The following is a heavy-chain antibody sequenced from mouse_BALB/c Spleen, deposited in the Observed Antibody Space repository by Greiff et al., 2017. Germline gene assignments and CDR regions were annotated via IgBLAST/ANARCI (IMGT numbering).Heavy chain of an antibody. D-gene: IGHD2-1*01. J-gene: IGHJ2*01. Sequence: VQLQQSGPGLVAPSQSLSITCTVSGFSLTSYDISWIRQPPGKGLEWLGVIWTGGGTNYNSAFMSRLSISKDNSKSQVFLKMNSLQTDDTAIYYCVRAGYYGNYEGVFDYWGQGTTLTVSS. V-gene: IGHV2-9-2*01. CDR3: VRAGYYGNYEGVFDY. CDR1: GFSLTSYD. CDR2: IWTGGGT.